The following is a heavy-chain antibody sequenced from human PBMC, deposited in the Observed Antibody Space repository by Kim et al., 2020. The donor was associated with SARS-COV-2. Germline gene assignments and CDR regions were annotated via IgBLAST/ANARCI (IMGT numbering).Heavy chain of an antibody. Sequence: GGSLRLSCAASGFTFSSYGMHWVRQAPGQGLEWVAVIWYDGSNKYYAESVKGRFTISRDNSRNTLYLQMNSLRAEDTAMYYCARDLVVGTTTNAFDLWGQGTMVTVSS. CDR2: IWYDGSNK. J-gene: IGHJ3*01. CDR3: ARDLVVGTTTNAFDL. V-gene: IGHV3-33*01. CDR1: GFTFSSYG. D-gene: IGHD1-26*01.